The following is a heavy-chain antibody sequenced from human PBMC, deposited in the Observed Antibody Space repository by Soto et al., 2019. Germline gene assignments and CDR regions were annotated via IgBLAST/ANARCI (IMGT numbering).Heavy chain of an antibody. CDR3: AKGQNYDFWSGYYTGTYYYYYMDV. Sequence: GGSLRLSCAASGFTFSDYYMSWIRQAPGKGLEWVSYISSSGSTIYYADSVKGRFTISRDNAKNSLYLQMNSLRAEDTAVYYCAKGQNYDFWSGYYTGTYYYYYMDVWGKGTTVTVSS. V-gene: IGHV3-11*01. CDR1: GFTFSDYY. D-gene: IGHD3-3*01. CDR2: ISSSGSTI. J-gene: IGHJ6*03.